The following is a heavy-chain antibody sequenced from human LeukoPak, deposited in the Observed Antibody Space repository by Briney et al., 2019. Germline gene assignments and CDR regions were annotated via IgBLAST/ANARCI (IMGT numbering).Heavy chain of an antibody. V-gene: IGHV3-43*02. CDR3: AKDQGASGWGAFDF. Sequence: GGSLRLSCAASGITFEDYAMHWVRQAPGKGLEWVSFISGDGGTTSYPDSVKGRFTISRDNSRTSLYLQMNSLRTEDTALYYCAKDQGASGWGAFDFWGQGTLVTVSS. J-gene: IGHJ4*02. CDR2: ISGDGGTT. CDR1: GITFEDYA. D-gene: IGHD6-19*01.